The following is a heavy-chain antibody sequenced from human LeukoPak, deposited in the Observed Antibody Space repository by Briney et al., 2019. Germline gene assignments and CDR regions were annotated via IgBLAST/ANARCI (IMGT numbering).Heavy chain of an antibody. J-gene: IGHJ3*02. CDR2: IIPIFGTA. D-gene: IGHD6-13*01. V-gene: IGHV1-69*13. CDR1: GGTFSSYA. CDR3: AGFLGDSSPRGAFDI. Sequence: SVKVSCKASGGTFSSYAISWVRQAPGQGLEWMGGIIPIFGTANYAQKFQGRVTITADESTSTAYVELSSLRSEDTAVYYCAGFLGDSSPRGAFDIWGQGTMVTVSS.